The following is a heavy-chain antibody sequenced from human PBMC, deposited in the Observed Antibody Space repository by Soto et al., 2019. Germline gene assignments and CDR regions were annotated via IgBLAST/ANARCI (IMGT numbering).Heavy chain of an antibody. CDR3: ASSSTSLNDAFDI. CDR1: GGTFSSYT. CDR2: IIPILGIA. D-gene: IGHD2-2*01. J-gene: IGHJ3*02. V-gene: IGHV1-69*02. Sequence: QVQLVQSGAEVKKPGSSVKVSCKASGGTFSSYTISWVRQAPGQGLEWMGRIIPILGIANYAQKFQGRVTITADKSTSTAYMELSSLRSEDTAVYYCASSSTSLNDAFDIWGQGTMVTVSS.